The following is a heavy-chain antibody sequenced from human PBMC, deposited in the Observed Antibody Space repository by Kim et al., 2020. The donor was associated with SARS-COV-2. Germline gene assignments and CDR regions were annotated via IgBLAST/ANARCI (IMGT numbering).Heavy chain of an antibody. CDR3: ARYYYDSSGYSDFDY. D-gene: IGHD3-22*01. CDR1: GGSISSSNW. V-gene: IGHV4-4*02. J-gene: IGHJ4*02. Sequence: SETLSLTCAVSGGSISSSNWWSWVRQPPGKGLEWIGEIYHSGSTNYNPSLKSRVTISVDKSKNQFSLKLSSVTAADTAVYYCARYYYDSSGYSDFDYWGQGTLVTVSS. CDR2: IYHSGST.